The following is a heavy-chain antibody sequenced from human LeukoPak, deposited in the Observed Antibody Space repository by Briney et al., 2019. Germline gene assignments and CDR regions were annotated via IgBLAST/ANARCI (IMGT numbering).Heavy chain of an antibody. D-gene: IGHD2-2*01. V-gene: IGHV3-33*01. Sequence: GGSLRLSCAASGVTLSSYGMHWGGEAPGKGGEGGGGILYDVSNKYYSDSVKGRFTISRDNSKIPLYLQMNSLRAEDTAVYYCARGDIVVVPAALDYWGQGPLVTVSS. CDR1: GVTLSSYG. J-gene: IGHJ4*02. CDR2: ILYDVSNK. CDR3: ARGDIVVVPAALDY.